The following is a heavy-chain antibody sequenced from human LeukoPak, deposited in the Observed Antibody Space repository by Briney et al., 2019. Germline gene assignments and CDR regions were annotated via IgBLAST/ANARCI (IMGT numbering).Heavy chain of an antibody. Sequence: KSSETLSLTCTVSGGSITSSSYYWGWIRQPPGKGPEWIGSIYYTGSTNYNPSLKSRVTISLDTSKNQFSLKLTSVTAADTAVYYCARVGSLWGYSYGPFDYWGQGTLVTVSS. CDR1: GGSITSSSYY. CDR3: ARVGSLWGYSYGPFDY. CDR2: IYYTGST. D-gene: IGHD5-18*01. V-gene: IGHV4-39*07. J-gene: IGHJ4*02.